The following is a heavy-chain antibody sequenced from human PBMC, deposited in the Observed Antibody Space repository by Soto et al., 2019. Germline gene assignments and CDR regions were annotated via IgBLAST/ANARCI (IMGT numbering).Heavy chain of an antibody. CDR1: GYTFISYG. D-gene: IGHD5-12*01. J-gene: IGHJ6*02. CDR3: ARGGGYSGYDYYYYYGMDV. Sequence: EASVKVSCKASGYTFISYGISWVRQAPGQGLEWMGWITTYNGNTNYAQKLQGRVTMTTDTSTSTAYMELRSLRSDDTAVYYCARGGGYSGYDYYYYYGMDVWGQGTTVTVSS. CDR2: ITTYNGNT. V-gene: IGHV1-18*01.